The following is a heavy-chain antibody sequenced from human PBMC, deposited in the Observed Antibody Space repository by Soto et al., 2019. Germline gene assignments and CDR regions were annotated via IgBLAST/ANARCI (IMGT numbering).Heavy chain of an antibody. CDR3: ARQGPGDVVPAAGVFDY. J-gene: IGHJ4*02. Sequence: GGSLRLSCAASGFTFSSYSMNWVRQAPGKGLEWVSSISSSSSYIYYADSVKGRFTISRDNAKNSLYLQMNSLRAEDTAVYYCARQGPGDVVPAAGVFDYWGRGTLVTVSS. CDR1: GFTFSSYS. V-gene: IGHV3-21*01. CDR2: ISSSSSYI. D-gene: IGHD2-2*01.